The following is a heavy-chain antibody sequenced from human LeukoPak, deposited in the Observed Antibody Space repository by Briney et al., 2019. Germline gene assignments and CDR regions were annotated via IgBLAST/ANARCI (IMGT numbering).Heavy chain of an antibody. V-gene: IGHV4-59*12. J-gene: IGHJ3*02. CDR2: IYYSGGT. CDR3: ARDPPPYSSGTDAFDI. Sequence: SETLSLTCTVSGGSISSYYWSWIRQPPGKGLEWIGYIYYSGGTNYNPSLKSRVTISVDTSKNQFSLKLSSVTAADTAVYYCARDPPPYSSGTDAFDIWGQGTMVTVSS. CDR1: GGSISSYY. D-gene: IGHD6-19*01.